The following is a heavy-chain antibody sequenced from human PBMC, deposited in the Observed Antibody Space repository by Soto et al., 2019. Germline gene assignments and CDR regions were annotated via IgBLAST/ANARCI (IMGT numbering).Heavy chain of an antibody. CDR2: INTDGGSS. D-gene: IGHD2-2*01. Sequence: EVQLVESGGDLVQPGGSLRLSCAASGFTFSGYWMHWVRQVPGKGLEWVSRINTDGGSSAYADSVKGRFTISRDNARNTLSLKMNGLRAEDTAVYYCAREAGYCSRTSCYRRAFDTWGQGTTVTVSS. J-gene: IGHJ3*02. V-gene: IGHV3-74*03. CDR3: AREAGYCSRTSCYRRAFDT. CDR1: GFTFSGYW.